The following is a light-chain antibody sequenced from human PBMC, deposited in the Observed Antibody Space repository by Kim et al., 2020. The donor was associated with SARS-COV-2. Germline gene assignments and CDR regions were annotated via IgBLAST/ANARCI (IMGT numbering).Light chain of an antibody. J-gene: IGKJ1*01. V-gene: IGKV3-15*01. Sequence: ETVMTQSPATLSLSPGERATLSCRASQSVTKNLAWYQQKPGQAPRLLIYVASTRATGIPARFSGSGSGTEFTLTISSLQTEDFAVYYCQQYNNWPGTFGQGTKVDIK. CDR1: QSVTKN. CDR3: QQYNNWPGT. CDR2: VAS.